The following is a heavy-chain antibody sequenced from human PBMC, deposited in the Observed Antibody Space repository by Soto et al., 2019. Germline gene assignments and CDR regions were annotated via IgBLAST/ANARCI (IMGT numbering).Heavy chain of an antibody. D-gene: IGHD3-9*01. CDR1: EYTFTDNY. CDR2: INTKTGGT. V-gene: IGHV1-2*02. Sequence: ASVKVSCKTSEYTFTDNYIYWLRQAPGQGLEWMGWINTKTGGTKYAQKFQGRVTMTRDTSINTAYMEVSRLRSDDTAVYYCATDKVAFDMWGQGTMVTVSS. J-gene: IGHJ3*02. CDR3: ATDKVAFDM.